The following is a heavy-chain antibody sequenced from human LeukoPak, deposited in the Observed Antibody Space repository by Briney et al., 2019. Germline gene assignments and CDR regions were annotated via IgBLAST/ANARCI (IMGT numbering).Heavy chain of an antibody. D-gene: IGHD3-22*01. J-gene: IGHJ4*02. CDR3: ATIHEYYYDSSGYYY. V-gene: IGHV1-24*01. CDR1: GYTLTELS. CDR2: FDPEDGET. Sequence: ASVKVSCKXSGYTLTELSMHWVRQAPGKGLEWMGGFDPEDGETIYAQKFQGRVTMTEDTSTDTAYMELSSLRSEDTAVYYCATIHEYYYDSSGYYYWGQGTLVTVSS.